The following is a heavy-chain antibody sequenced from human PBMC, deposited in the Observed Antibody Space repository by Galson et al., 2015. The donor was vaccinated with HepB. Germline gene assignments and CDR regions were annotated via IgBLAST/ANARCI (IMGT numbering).Heavy chain of an antibody. V-gene: IGHV1-18*04. CDR3: ARDITSHYYDSALYSPVGDY. CDR2: ISAYNGNT. CDR1: GYTFTSYG. Sequence: SVKVSCKASGYTFTSYGISWVRQAPGRGLEWMGWISAYNGNTNYAQKLQGRVTMTTDTSTSTAYMELRSLRSDDTAVYYCARDITSHYYDSALYSPVGDYWGQGTLVTVSS. D-gene: IGHD3-22*01. J-gene: IGHJ4*02.